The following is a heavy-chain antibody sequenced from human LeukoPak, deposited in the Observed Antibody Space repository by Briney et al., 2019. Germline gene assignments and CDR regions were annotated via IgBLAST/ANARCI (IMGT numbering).Heavy chain of an antibody. D-gene: IGHD4-17*01. V-gene: IGHV3-48*01. J-gene: IGHJ4*02. CDR1: GFTFSSYS. CDR3: ARDRNCYGDLMFLDY. CDR2: ISSSSSTI. Sequence: PGGSLRLSCAASGFTFSSYSMHWFRQAPGKGLEWVSYISSSSSTIYYADSVKGRFTISRDNSKNTLYLQMNSLRAEDTAVYYCARDRNCYGDLMFLDYWGQGTLVTVSS.